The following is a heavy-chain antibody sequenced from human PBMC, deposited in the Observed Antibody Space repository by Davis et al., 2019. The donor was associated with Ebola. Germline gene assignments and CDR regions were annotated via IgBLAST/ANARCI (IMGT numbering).Heavy chain of an antibody. CDR3: ARYGDTAMVRYYYYYGMDV. CDR1: GGTFSSYA. V-gene: IGHV1-69*04. D-gene: IGHD5-18*01. Sequence: SVKVSCKASGGTFSSYAISWVRQAPGQGLEWMGRIIPILGIANYAQKFQGRVTITADKSTSTAYMELSSLRSEDTAVYYCARYGDTAMVRYYYYYGMDVWGQGTTVTVSS. J-gene: IGHJ6*02. CDR2: IIPILGIA.